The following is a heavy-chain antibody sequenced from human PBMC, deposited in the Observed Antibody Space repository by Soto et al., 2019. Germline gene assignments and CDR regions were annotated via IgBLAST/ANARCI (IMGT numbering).Heavy chain of an antibody. J-gene: IGHJ3*02. CDR2: ISVYNGNT. CDR1: GYTFTRYN. CDR3: ARDSGYGYDAFDI. V-gene: IGHV1-3*01. Sequence: ASVKVSCKTPGYTFTRYNIHLVRQAPGQRLEWMGWISVYNGNTNYAQKFQGRVTITADKSTSTAYMELSSLRSEDTAVYYCARDSGYGYDAFDIWGQGTMVTVSS. D-gene: IGHD5-12*01.